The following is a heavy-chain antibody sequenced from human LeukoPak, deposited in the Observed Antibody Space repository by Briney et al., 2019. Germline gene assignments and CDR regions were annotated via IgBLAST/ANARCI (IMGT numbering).Heavy chain of an antibody. V-gene: IGHV1-2*02. CDR2: INPNSGVT. CDR1: GYTFTGYY. J-gene: IGHJ5*02. Sequence: GASVKVSCKASGYTFTGYYMHWVRQAPGQGLEGMGWINPNSGVTNYAQKFQGRVTMTRDTSISTAYMELDSLISDDTAVYYCARARGSSSWFVDQNPRRNWFDPWGQGTLVTVSS. CDR3: ARARGSSSWFVDQNPRRNWFDP. D-gene: IGHD6-13*01.